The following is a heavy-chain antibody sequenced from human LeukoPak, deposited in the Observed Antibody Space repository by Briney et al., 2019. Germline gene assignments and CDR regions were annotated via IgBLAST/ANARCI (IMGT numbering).Heavy chain of an antibody. CDR3: AREIGGYNWNDGQFDY. D-gene: IGHD1-1*01. CDR1: GGSFSGYY. Sequence: SETLSLTCAVYGGSFSGYYWSWIRQPPGKGLEWIGEINHSGSTNYNPSLKSRVTISVDTSKNQFSLKLSSVTAADTAVYYCAREIGGYNWNDGQFDYWGQGTLVTVSS. V-gene: IGHV4-34*01. J-gene: IGHJ4*02. CDR2: INHSGST.